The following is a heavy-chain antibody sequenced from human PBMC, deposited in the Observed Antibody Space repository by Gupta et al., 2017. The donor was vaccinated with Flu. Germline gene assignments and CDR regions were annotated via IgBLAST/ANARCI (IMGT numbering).Heavy chain of an antibody. Sequence: EVQRLDSGGGLVQHGWALWLTCEPSGVTFSRYAMCWVRQAPGKGLEWVSDISGSGGRTYYAASVKGRFTISRDNSKNTLYLQMNSLRAEDTAVYYCAKTSLYYDSSCPKYYFDYWGQGTLVTVSS. CDR1: GVTFSRYA. CDR2: ISGSGGRT. J-gene: IGHJ4*02. D-gene: IGHD3-22*01. CDR3: AKTSLYYDSSCPKYYFDY. V-gene: IGHV3-23*01.